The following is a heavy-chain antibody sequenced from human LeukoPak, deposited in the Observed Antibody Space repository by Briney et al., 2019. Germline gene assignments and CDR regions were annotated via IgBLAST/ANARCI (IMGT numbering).Heavy chain of an antibody. Sequence: ASVKVSCKASGYTLTGYYMHWVRQAPGQGLEWMGWINPNSGGTNYAQKFQGRVTMTRDTSISTAYMELSRLRSDDTAVYYCARALIPDYNWNVIIYYYYYMDVWGKGTTVTVSS. V-gene: IGHV1-2*02. CDR3: ARALIPDYNWNVIIYYYYYMDV. D-gene: IGHD1-1*01. CDR2: INPNSGGT. CDR1: GYTLTGYY. J-gene: IGHJ6*03.